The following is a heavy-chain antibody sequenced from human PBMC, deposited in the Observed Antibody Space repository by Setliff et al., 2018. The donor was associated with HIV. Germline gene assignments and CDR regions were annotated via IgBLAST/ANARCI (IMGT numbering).Heavy chain of an antibody. CDR1: GYTFTSYA. Sequence: ASVKVSCKASGYTFTSYAMNWVRQAPGQGLEWMGWINTNTGNPTYAQGFTGRFVFSLDTSVSTAYLQTSSLKAEDTAVYYCASSLMITFGGRPDYDDAFDIWGQGTMVTVSS. V-gene: IGHV7-4-1*02. CDR3: ASSLMITFGGRPDYDDAFDI. CDR2: INTNTGNP. D-gene: IGHD3-16*01. J-gene: IGHJ3*02.